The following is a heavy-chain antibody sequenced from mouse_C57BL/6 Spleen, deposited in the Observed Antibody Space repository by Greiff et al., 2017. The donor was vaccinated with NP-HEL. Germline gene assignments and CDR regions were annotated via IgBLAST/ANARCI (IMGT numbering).Heavy chain of an antibody. D-gene: IGHD1-1*01. CDR2: FYPGSGSI. CDR1: GYTFTEYT. J-gene: IGHJ2*01. V-gene: IGHV1-62-2*01. CDR3: ARPDVYVCSYVYFAY. Sequence: QVQLQQSGAELVKPGASVKLSCKASGYTFTEYTIHWVKQRSGQGLEWIGWFYPGSGSIKYNEKFKDKATLTAAKSSSTVYMELSRLTSEYSAVYFCARPDVYVCSYVYFAYWGQGTTVTVSS.